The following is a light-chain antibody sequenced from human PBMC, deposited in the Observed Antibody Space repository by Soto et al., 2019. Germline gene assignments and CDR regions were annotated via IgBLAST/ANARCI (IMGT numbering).Light chain of an antibody. V-gene: IGKV1-39*01. CDR3: QQSYSGPRT. CDR2: AAS. Sequence: DIQMTQSPSSLSASVGNRITVTCRASQNITHFLSWYQQKPGKAPKLLIYAASSLQSGVPSRFSGSGSGADFTLTISSLQPEDFATYYCQQSYSGPRTFGQGTKVEIK. J-gene: IGKJ1*01. CDR1: QNITHF.